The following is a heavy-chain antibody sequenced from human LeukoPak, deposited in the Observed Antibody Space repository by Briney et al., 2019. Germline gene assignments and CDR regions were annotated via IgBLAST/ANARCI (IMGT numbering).Heavy chain of an antibody. J-gene: IGHJ4*02. V-gene: IGHV3-11*04. D-gene: IGHD2-2*02. Sequence: GGSLRLSCAASGFTFSDYYMSWIRQAPGKGLEWVSYISSSGSTIYYADSVKGRFTISRDNAKNSLYLQMNSLRAEDTAVYYCARRYCSGTSCYSVDDYWGQGTLVTVSS. CDR3: ARRYCSGTSCYSVDDY. CDR2: ISSSGSTI. CDR1: GFTFSDYY.